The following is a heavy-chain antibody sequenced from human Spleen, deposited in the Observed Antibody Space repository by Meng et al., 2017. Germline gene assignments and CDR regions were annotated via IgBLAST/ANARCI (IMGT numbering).Heavy chain of an antibody. V-gene: IGHV4-34*01. CDR2: INHSGST. J-gene: IGHJ5*02. CDR1: GGSFIDYF. CDR3: ARGGIFGVANWFDP. D-gene: IGHD3-3*01. Sequence: QVQLQQWGAGLLKPSETLSHTCAVYGGSFIDYFWTWIRQTPGKGLEWIGEINHSGSTNYNPSLKSRVTLSVDTSKNQFSLKLSSVTAAETAVYYCARGGIFGVANWFDPWGPGTLVTVSS.